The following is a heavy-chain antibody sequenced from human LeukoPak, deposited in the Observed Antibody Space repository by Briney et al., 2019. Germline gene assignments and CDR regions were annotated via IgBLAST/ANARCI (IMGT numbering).Heavy chain of an antibody. CDR1: GFTFSDYA. D-gene: IGHD6-6*01. CDR3: ARFKYSSSDLDY. J-gene: IGHJ4*02. Sequence: GGSLRLSCAASGFTFSDYAMDWVRQAPGKGLEWVSYISSSGSTIYYADSVKGRFTISRDNAKNSLYLQMNSLRAEDTAVYYCARFKYSSSDLDYWGQGTLVTVSS. V-gene: IGHV3-48*03. CDR2: ISSSGSTI.